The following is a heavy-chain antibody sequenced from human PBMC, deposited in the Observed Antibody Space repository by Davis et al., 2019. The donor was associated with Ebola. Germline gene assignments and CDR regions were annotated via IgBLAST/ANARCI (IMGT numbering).Heavy chain of an antibody. D-gene: IGHD5-12*01. CDR1: GGSISTYY. V-gene: IGHV4-59*01. CDR2: MYNSGST. J-gene: IGHJ4*02. CDR3: ARDSNQIPGSSAYDLSGDFDL. Sequence: PSETLSLTCTVSGGSISTYYWSWIRQPPGKGLEWIGYMYNSGSTNYNPALKSRVTISGDTSKNQFSLKVSSVTDADTAVYYCARDSNQIPGSSAYDLSGDFDLWGQGTLVTVSS.